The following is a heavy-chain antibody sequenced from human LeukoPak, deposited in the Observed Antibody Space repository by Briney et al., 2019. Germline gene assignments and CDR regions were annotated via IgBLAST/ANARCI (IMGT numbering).Heavy chain of an antibody. CDR1: GYTFTGYY. D-gene: IGHD5-18*01. V-gene: IGHV1-2*02. CDR3: ARASGYSYGYGGLNYFDY. Sequence: GASVKVSCKASGYTFTGYYMHWVRQAPGQGLEWMGWINPNSGGTNYAQKFQGRVTMTRDTSISTAYMELSRLRSDDTAVYYCARASGYSYGYGGLNYFDYWGQGTLVTVSS. CDR2: INPNSGGT. J-gene: IGHJ4*02.